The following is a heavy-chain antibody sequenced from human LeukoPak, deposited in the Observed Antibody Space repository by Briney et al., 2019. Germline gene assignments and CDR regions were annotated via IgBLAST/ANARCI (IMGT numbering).Heavy chain of an antibody. CDR1: GFNVSNTY. D-gene: IGHD3-22*01. CDR3: ARLRRNSDSGGYYYYYDY. J-gene: IGHJ4*02. V-gene: IGHV3-21*01. CDR2: INTISSYI. Sequence: GGSLRLSCVVTGFNVSNTYMSWVRQAPGKGLEWVSSINTISSYIYYADSVKGRFTISRDNAKNSLSLQMNSLRVEDTAVYYCARLRRNSDSGGYYYYYDYWGQGTLVTVSS.